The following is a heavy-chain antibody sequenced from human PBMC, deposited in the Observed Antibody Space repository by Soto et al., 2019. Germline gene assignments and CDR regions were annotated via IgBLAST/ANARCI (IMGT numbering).Heavy chain of an antibody. CDR2: ISGSGGST. CDR1: GFTFSSYA. V-gene: IGHV3-23*01. Sequence: EVQLLESGGGLVQPGGSLRLSCAASGFTFSSYAMSWVRQAPGKGLEWVSAISGSGGSTYYADSVKGRFTISRDNSRNTLYLQMTSLRAEDTAVYYCAKVPTVITIFGVAMFDYWGQGTLVTVSS. D-gene: IGHD3-3*01. CDR3: AKVPTVITIFGVAMFDY. J-gene: IGHJ4*02.